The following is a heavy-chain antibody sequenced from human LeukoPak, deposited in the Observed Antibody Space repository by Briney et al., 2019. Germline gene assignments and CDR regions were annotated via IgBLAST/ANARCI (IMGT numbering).Heavy chain of an antibody. Sequence: PGRSLRLSCAASGFTFSSYEMNWVRQAPGRGLEWVSYISSSRSTIYYADSVKGRFTISRDNAKNSLYLQMNSLRVEDTAVYYCAREGVMAPYYFDYWGQGTLVTVSS. CDR3: AREGVMAPYYFDY. CDR2: ISSSRSTI. J-gene: IGHJ4*02. V-gene: IGHV3-48*03. D-gene: IGHD3-16*01. CDR1: GFTFSSYE.